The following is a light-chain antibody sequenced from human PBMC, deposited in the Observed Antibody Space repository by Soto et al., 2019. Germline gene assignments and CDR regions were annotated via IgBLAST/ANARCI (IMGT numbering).Light chain of an antibody. CDR2: DAS. J-gene: IGKJ5*01. CDR3: QPRANSIT. CDR1: QSVSGY. V-gene: IGKV3-11*01. Sequence: EIVLTQSPATLSLSPGERATLSCRSSQSVSGYLAWYQQKPGQAPTLLIYDASNRATGIPARFSGSGSGTDVTLTISCLEPEDFALYYCQPRANSITFGQGTRLEIK.